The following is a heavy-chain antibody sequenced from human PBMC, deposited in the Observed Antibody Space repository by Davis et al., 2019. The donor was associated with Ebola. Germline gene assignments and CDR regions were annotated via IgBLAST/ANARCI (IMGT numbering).Heavy chain of an antibody. CDR2: ISAYNGNT. CDR1: GYTFTSYG. V-gene: IGHV1-18*01. D-gene: IGHD3-10*01. J-gene: IGHJ4*02. Sequence: ASVKVSCKASGYTFTSYGISWVRQAPGQGLEWMGWISAYNGNTNYAQKLQGRVTMTTDTSTSTAYMELRSLRSDDTAVYYCARDLFWGYYGSGSYDYWGQGTLVTVSS. CDR3: ARDLFWGYYGSGSYDY.